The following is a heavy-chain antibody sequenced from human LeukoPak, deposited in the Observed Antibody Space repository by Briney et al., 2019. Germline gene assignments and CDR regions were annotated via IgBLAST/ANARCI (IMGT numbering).Heavy chain of an antibody. CDR2: MNPNSGNT. J-gene: IGHJ4*02. Sequence: ASVKVSCKASGYTFTSYDINWVRQATGQGLEWMGWMNPNSGNTGYAQKFQGRVTITRNTSIDTAYMELSSLRSEDTAVYYCARGTRIAVASTSQRKNLDFWAQGTLVTVSS. CDR1: GYTFTSYD. D-gene: IGHD6-19*01. V-gene: IGHV1-8*03. CDR3: ARGTRIAVASTSQRKNLDF.